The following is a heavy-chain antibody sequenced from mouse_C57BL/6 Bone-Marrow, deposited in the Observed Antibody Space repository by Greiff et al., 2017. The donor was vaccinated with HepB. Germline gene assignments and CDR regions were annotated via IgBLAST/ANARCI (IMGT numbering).Heavy chain of an antibody. CDR2: IDPANGNT. CDR1: GFNIKNTY. J-gene: IGHJ2*01. CDR3: ARWGITTVVAPFDY. V-gene: IGHV14-3*01. Sequence: EVKLVESVAELVRPGASVKLSCTASGFNIKNTYMHWVKQRPEQGLEWIGRIDPANGNTKYAPKFQGKATITADTSSNTAYLQLSSLTSEDTAIYYCARWGITTVVAPFDYWGQGTTLTVSS. D-gene: IGHD1-1*01.